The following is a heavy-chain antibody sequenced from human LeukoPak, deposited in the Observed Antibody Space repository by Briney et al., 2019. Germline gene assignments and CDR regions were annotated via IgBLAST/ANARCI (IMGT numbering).Heavy chain of an antibody. J-gene: IGHJ1*01. CDR3: AKDQGGWPQYFQD. Sequence: GGSLRLSCAASGFTVSSNYMSWVRQAPGKGLEWVSVIYSGGSTYYADSVKGRFTISRDNSKNTLYLQMNSLRAEDTAVYYCAKDQGGWPQYFQDWGQGTLVTVSS. V-gene: IGHV3-66*01. D-gene: IGHD6-19*01. CDR2: IYSGGST. CDR1: GFTVSSNY.